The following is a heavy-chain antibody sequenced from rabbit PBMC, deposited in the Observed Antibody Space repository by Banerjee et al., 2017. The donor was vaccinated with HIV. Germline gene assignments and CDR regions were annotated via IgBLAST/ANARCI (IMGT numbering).Heavy chain of an antibody. CDR2: IYGGDSATT. CDR3: ARDLDAGWSAYGYHDL. J-gene: IGHJ4*01. CDR1: GFSLSSSYW. D-gene: IGHD6-1*01. Sequence: QSLEESGGDLVKPGASLTLTCKASGFSLSSSYWICWVRQAPGKGLELIGCIYGGDSATTWYASWVNGRFTTSKTSSTTVTLQMTSLTAADTATYSCARDLDAGWSAYGYHDLWGPGTLVTVS. V-gene: IGHV1S40*01.